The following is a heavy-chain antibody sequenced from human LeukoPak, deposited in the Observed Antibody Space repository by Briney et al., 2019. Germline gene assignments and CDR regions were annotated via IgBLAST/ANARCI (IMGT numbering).Heavy chain of an antibody. Sequence: PGGSLRLSCAASGFTFSSYSMNWVRQAPGKGLEWVSSISSSSSYIYYADSVKGRFTISRDNSKNMLHLQMNSLRAEDTAVYYCAKDRTSMVTTGLDYWGQGTLVTVSS. CDR1: GFTFSSYS. D-gene: IGHD4-17*01. J-gene: IGHJ4*02. V-gene: IGHV3-21*04. CDR2: ISSSSSYI. CDR3: AKDRTSMVTTGLDY.